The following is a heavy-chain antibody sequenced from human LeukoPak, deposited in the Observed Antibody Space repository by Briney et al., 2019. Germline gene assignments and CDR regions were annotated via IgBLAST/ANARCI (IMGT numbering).Heavy chain of an antibody. CDR1: GGSISSYY. D-gene: IGHD3-22*01. CDR3: ARTAFEEYYYDSSGYYYVDY. Sequence: SETLSLTCTVSGGSISSYYWSWIRQPPGKGLEWIGYIYYSGSTNYNPSLKSRVTISVDTSKNQFSLKLSSVTAADTAVYYCARTAFEEYYYDSSGYYYVDYWGQGTLVTVSS. V-gene: IGHV4-59*01. J-gene: IGHJ4*02. CDR2: IYYSGST.